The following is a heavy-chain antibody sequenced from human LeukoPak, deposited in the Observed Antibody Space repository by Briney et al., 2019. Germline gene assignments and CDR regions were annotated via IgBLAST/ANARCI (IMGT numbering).Heavy chain of an antibody. Sequence: GGSLRLSCAASGFTVSSNYMSWVRQAPGKGLEWVSAISGNGGTTNYADSVKGRFTISRDNSKDTLYLQMDSLRAEDTAVYYCAKVGSSMSFYYYYGMDVWGQGTTVTVSS. CDR2: ISGNGGTT. CDR1: GFTVSSNY. CDR3: AKVGSSMSFYYYYGMDV. J-gene: IGHJ6*02. V-gene: IGHV3-23*01. D-gene: IGHD6-13*01.